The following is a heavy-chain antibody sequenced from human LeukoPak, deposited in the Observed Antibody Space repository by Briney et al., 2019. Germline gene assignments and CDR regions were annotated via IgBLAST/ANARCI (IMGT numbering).Heavy chain of an antibody. CDR3: ARGVIPYYYYGMDV. CDR2: ISSSGSTI. V-gene: IGHV3-11*01. CDR1: GFTFCDYY. D-gene: IGHD3-16*02. J-gene: IGHJ6*02. Sequence: TGGSLRLSCAASGFTFCDYYMSWIRQAPGKGREWFSYISSSGSTIYYADSVKGRFTISRDNATNSLYLQMNSLRAEDTAVYYCARGVIPYYYYGMDVWGQGTTVTVSS.